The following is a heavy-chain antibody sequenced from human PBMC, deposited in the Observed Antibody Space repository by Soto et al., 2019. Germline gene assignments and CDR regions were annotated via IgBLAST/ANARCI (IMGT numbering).Heavy chain of an antibody. CDR3: AKVAPGSHPGFDY. J-gene: IGHJ4*02. Sequence: GGSLRLSCAASGFTFDDYAMHWVRQAPGKGLEWVSGISWNSGSIGYADSVKGRFTISRDNAKNSLYLQMNSLRAEDTALYYCAKVAPGSHPGFDYWGQGTLVTVSS. CDR1: GFTFDDYA. V-gene: IGHV3-9*01. CDR2: ISWNSGSI.